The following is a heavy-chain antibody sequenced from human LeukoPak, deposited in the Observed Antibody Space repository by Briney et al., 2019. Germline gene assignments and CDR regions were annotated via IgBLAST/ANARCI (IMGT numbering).Heavy chain of an antibody. CDR1: RFTFPSYS. Sequence: GGSLRLSCAASRFTFPSYSMNWVRQAPEKGLEWVSSITSSSSYISYADSVKGRFTISRDNAKKSLHLQMNSLRAEDTAVYYCASSTLSGIGVFDIWGQGTMVTVSS. V-gene: IGHV3-21*01. J-gene: IGHJ3*02. CDR2: ITSSSSYI. CDR3: ASSTLSGIGVFDI. D-gene: IGHD2/OR15-2a*01.